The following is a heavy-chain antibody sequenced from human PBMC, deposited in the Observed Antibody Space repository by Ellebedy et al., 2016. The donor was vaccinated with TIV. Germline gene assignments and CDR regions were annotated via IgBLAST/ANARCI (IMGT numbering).Heavy chain of an antibody. J-gene: IGHJ4*02. V-gene: IGHV4-34*01. CDR3: ARTRYGSGRSTFDY. CDR2: INHSGST. D-gene: IGHD3-10*01. CDR1: GGSFSGYY. Sequence: GSLRLXXAVYGGSFSGYYWSWIRQPPGKGLEWIGEINHSGSTNYNPSLKSRVTISVDTSKNQFSLKLSSVTAADTAVYYCARTRYGSGRSTFDYWGQGTLVTVSS.